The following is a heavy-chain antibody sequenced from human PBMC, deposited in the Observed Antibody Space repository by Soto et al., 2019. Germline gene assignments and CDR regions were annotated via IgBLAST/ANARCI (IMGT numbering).Heavy chain of an antibody. CDR2: IKSRAVGGTT. Sequence: PGGSLRLSCAGSGFPLSNAWINSARHVPRKALEWVGRIKSRAVGGTTDVAAPVRGRFAITRDDSRNVAYMQMNSLHTEDTAVYYCTTDSYSSMVVLRFYYWGHGYLVTVSS. D-gene: IGHD2-15*01. V-gene: IGHV3-15*05. CDR3: TTDSYSSMVVLRFYY. J-gene: IGHJ4*01. CDR1: GFPLSNAW.